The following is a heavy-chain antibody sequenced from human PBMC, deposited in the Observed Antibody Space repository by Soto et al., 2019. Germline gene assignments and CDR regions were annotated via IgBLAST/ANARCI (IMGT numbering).Heavy chain of an antibody. Sequence: QVQLQESGPGLVKPSETLSLTCTVSGGSISSYYWSWIRQPPGKGLEWIGYIYYSGSTNYNPSLXGXVXIXLDTAKTQFSRKLSSVTAADTAVYYCARRYGGTFDYWGQGTLVTVSS. CDR3: ARRYGGTFDY. CDR1: GGSISSYY. D-gene: IGHD2-15*01. CDR2: IYYSGST. J-gene: IGHJ4*02. V-gene: IGHV4-59*08.